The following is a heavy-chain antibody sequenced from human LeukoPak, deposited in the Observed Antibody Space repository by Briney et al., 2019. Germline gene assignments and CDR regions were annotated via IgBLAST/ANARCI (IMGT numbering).Heavy chain of an antibody. CDR1: GGSISSSSYY. V-gene: IGHV4-39*01. Sequence: PSETLSLTCTVSGGSISSSSYYWGWIRQPPGKGLEWIGGIYYSGSTYYNPSLKSRVTISVDTSKNQFSLKLSSVTAADTAVYYCAQRRAWSPHRSFDPWGQGTLVTVSS. CDR3: AQRRAWSPHRSFDP. CDR2: IYYSGST. D-gene: IGHD2-8*02. J-gene: IGHJ5*02.